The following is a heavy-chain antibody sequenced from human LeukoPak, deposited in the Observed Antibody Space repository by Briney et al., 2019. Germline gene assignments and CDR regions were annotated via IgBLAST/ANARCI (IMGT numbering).Heavy chain of an antibody. J-gene: IGHJ4*02. CDR2: IYTSGST. D-gene: IGHD6-13*01. CDR1: GGSISSYY. V-gene: IGHV4-4*07. Sequence: SETLSLTCTVSGGSISSYYWSWIRQPAGKGLEWIGCIYTSGSTNYNPSLKSRVTMSVDTSKNQFSLKLSSVTAADTAVYYCARGYAGYSSSWLDYWGQGTLVTVSS. CDR3: ARGYAGYSSSWLDY.